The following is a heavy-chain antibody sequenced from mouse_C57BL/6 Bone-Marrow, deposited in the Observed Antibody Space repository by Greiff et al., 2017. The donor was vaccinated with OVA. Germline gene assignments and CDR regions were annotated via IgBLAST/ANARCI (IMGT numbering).Heavy chain of an antibody. J-gene: IGHJ1*03. Sequence: VQLQQPGAELVRPGSSVKLSCQASGYTFTSYWMHWVKQRPIQGLEWIGNIDPSDSENHYNQKFKDKATLTVDKSSSTAYMQLSILTSEDSAVYYCARRYYGSSSYWYFDVWGTGTTVTVSS. V-gene: IGHV1-52*01. CDR2: IDPSDSEN. D-gene: IGHD1-1*01. CDR3: ARRYYGSSSYWYFDV. CDR1: GYTFTSYW.